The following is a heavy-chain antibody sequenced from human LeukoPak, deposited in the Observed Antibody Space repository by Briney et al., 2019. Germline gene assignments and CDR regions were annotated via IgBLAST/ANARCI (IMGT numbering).Heavy chain of an antibody. J-gene: IGHJ6*03. CDR3: ARDRQQLARRYYYYYMDV. D-gene: IGHD6-13*01. CDR1: GYTFTSYY. V-gene: IGHV1-46*01. Sequence: GSVKDSCKASGYTFTSYYMHWVRPAPGQGREGMGIINPSGGSTSYAQKFQGRVTMTRDMSTSTVYMELRSLRSEDTAVYYCARDRQQLARRYYYYYMDVWGKGTTVTVSS. CDR2: INPSGGST.